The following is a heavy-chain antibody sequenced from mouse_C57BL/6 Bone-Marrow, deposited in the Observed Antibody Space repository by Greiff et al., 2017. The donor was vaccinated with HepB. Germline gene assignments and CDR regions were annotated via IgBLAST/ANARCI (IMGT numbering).Heavy chain of an antibody. V-gene: IGHV1-81*01. J-gene: IGHJ3*01. CDR2: IYPRSGNT. CDR1: GYTFTSYG. CDR3: ARSRRLRFAY. Sequence: VQGVESGAELARPGASVKLSCKASGYTFTSYGISWVKQRTGQGLEWIGEIYPRSGNTYYNEKFKGKATLTADKSSSTAYMELRSLTSEDSAVYFCARSRRLRFAYWGQGTLVTVSA. D-gene: IGHD2-4*01.